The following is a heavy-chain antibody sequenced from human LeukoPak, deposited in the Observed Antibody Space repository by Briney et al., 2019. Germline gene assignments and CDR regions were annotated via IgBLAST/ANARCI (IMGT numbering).Heavy chain of an antibody. J-gene: IGHJ3*02. D-gene: IGHD3-22*01. CDR2: ISGSGTTI. Sequence: GGSLRLSCAASGFTFSSYEMSWVRQAPGKGLEWISYISGSGTTIYYAGSVQGRFTISRDNTKNSLYLQMNSLRAEDTALYYCARDYRAFYSASSGFEGGFDIWGQGTSITVSS. CDR1: GFTFSSYE. V-gene: IGHV3-48*03. CDR3: ARDYRAFYSASSGFEGGFDI.